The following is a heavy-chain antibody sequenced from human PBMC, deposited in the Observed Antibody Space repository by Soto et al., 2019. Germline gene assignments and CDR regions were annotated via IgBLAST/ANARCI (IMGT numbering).Heavy chain of an antibody. Sequence: QVQLVQSGAEVKKPGSSVRASCEVSGGTFITYAVNWVRQAPGQGLEWMGVIIPVFGTVKYAQKFQGRLTITAAKSTGTASMELSSLRSDDTAVYYCAASGTDSWSGPPLNYYYGLNVWGQGTPVTVSS. J-gene: IGHJ6*02. CDR2: IIPVFGTV. CDR3: AASGTDSWSGPPLNYYYGLNV. V-gene: IGHV1-69*06. CDR1: GGTFITYA. D-gene: IGHD3-3*01.